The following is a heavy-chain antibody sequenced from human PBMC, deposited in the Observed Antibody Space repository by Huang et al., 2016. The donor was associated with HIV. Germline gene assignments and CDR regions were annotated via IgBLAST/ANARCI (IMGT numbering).Heavy chain of an antibody. CDR1: GFAFSSYG. CDR2: IGSDSGYI. J-gene: IGHJ5*02. CDR3: AYQQWLVGGLNH. D-gene: IGHD6-19*01. Sequence: EVELVESGGGLVKPGGSLRLSCAASGFAFSSYGMNWVRQAPGKGLEGVAFIGSDSGYIYYADSVKGRVTISRDNAKSSIYLQLDSLRAEDTAVYYCAYQQWLVGGLNHWGQGTLVVVSS. V-gene: IGHV3-21*02.